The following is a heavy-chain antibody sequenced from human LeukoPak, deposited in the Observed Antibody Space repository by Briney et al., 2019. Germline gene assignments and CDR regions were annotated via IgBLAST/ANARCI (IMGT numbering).Heavy chain of an antibody. CDR3: ARAIGDCSSTSCYGPYYYYYMDV. J-gene: IGHJ6*03. CDR1: GGSISSSSYY. CDR2: IYYSGST. D-gene: IGHD2-2*01. Sequence: TSETLSLTCTVSGGSISSSSYYWGWIRQPPGKGLEWIGSIYYSGSTYYNPSLKSRVTISVDTSKNQFSLKLSSVTAADTAVYYCARAIGDCSSTSCYGPYYYYYMDVWGKGTTVTVSS. V-gene: IGHV4-39*07.